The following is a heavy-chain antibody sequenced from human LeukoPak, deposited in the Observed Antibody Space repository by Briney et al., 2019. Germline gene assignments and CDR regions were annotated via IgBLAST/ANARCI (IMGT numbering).Heavy chain of an antibody. CDR2: VIPNSGGT. V-gene: IGHV1-2*02. CDR3: ARRLAITMTAHDAFDI. Sequence: ASVKVSCKASGYTFTGNYMHWVRQAPGQGLEWMGWVIPNSGGTKYAQRFQGRVTMTRDTSISTAYMELSRLRSEDTAVYYCARRLAITMTAHDAFDIWGQGTMVTVSS. D-gene: IGHD3-22*01. CDR1: GYTFTGNY. J-gene: IGHJ3*02.